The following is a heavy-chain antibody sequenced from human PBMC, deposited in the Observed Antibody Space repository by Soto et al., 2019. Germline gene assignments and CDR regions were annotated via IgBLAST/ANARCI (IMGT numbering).Heavy chain of an antibody. CDR2: IFSNDEK. Sequence: QVTLKESGPVLVKPTETLTLTRTVSGFSLSNARMGVSWIRQPPGKALEWLAHIFSNDEKSYSTSLKSRLTISKDTSKSQVVLTMTNMDPVDTATYYCARIAYDILTPSNWFDPWGQGTLVTVSS. CDR3: ARIAYDILTPSNWFDP. J-gene: IGHJ5*02. D-gene: IGHD3-9*01. CDR1: GFSLSNARMG. V-gene: IGHV2-26*01.